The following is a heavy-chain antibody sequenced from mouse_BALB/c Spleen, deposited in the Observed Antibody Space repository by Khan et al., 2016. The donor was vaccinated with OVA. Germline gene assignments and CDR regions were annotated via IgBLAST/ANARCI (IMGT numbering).Heavy chain of an antibody. CDR3: ARSTYKYAFLY. CDR1: GDSITSGY. V-gene: IGHV3-8*02. D-gene: IGHD2-14*01. CDR2: MIYSGDT. J-gene: IGHJ3*01. Sequence: EVQLQESGPSLVKPSQTLSLTCSVTGDSITSGYWNWIRKCPGKKLEWMGYMIYSGDTYYNPPLKSGISTTRHTSKNQTYLQLNSVTTEDTATYYCARSTYKYAFLYWGRGTLVSVSA.